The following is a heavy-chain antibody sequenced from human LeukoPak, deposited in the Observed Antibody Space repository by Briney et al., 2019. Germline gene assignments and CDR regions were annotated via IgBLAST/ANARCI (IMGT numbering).Heavy chain of an antibody. CDR3: AKLPGGSGSYFDYYYGMDV. Sequence: GGSLRLSCVASGFTFSSYGMHWVRQAPGKGLEWVAVISYDGSNKYYADSVKGRFTISRDNSKNTLYLQMNSLRAEDTAVYYCAKLPGGSGSYFDYYYGMDVWGKGTTVTVSS. CDR2: ISYDGSNK. D-gene: IGHD3-10*01. CDR1: GFTFSSYG. J-gene: IGHJ6*04. V-gene: IGHV3-30*18.